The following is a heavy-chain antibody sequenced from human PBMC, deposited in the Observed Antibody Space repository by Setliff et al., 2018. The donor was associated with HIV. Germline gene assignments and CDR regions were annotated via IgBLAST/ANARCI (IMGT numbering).Heavy chain of an antibody. CDR1: GGSFSSYG. Sequence: GASVKVSCKTSGGSFSSYGLSWVRHAPGQGLEWMGGIIPIIGSTNYAQKFQGRLTITADESTSTAYMELSSLRSEDTAIYFCAGDRRGSYSYFDSWGQGTLVTVSS. CDR3: AGDRRGSYSYFDS. V-gene: IGHV1-69*13. D-gene: IGHD3-10*01. J-gene: IGHJ4*02. CDR2: IIPIIGST.